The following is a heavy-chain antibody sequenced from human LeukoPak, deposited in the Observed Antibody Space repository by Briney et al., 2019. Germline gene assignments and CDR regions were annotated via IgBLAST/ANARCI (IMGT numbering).Heavy chain of an antibody. CDR1: GFNFSNFG. J-gene: IGHJ4*02. D-gene: IGHD2-8*01. CDR3: ARSVMMYASTYYFHY. V-gene: IGHV3-30*02. CDR2: MRYDATKK. Sequence: QPGGSLRLSCAASGFNFSNFGIHWVRQAPGKGLEWVAFMRYDATKKYYADSVKGRFTISRDNSKNTVFLQINSLRADDTSVYYCARSVMMYASTYYFHYWGQGTLVTVSS.